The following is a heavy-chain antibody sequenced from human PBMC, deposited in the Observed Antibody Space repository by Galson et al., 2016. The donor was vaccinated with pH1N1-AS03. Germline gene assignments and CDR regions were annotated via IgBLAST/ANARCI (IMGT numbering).Heavy chain of an antibody. CDR2: IYPGDSDT. CDR1: GFRFGSSW. J-gene: IGHJ2*01. Sequence: SGAEVKKPGESLEISCRGSGFRFGSSWIAWVRQMPGKGLEWMGIIYPGDSDTTYSPPFQGQVTISADKSISTAFLQWSSLKASDTAIYYCARVLGHDYNWYFDVWGRGTPVTASS. D-gene: IGHD4-11*01. V-gene: IGHV5-51*03. CDR3: ARVLGHDYNWYFDV.